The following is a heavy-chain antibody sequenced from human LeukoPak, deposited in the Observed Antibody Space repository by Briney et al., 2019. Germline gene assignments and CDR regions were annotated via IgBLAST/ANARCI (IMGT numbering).Heavy chain of an antibody. CDR1: GFTFSTYG. V-gene: IGHV3-23*01. Sequence: GGSLRLSCAATGFTFSTYGMTWVRQAPGKGLEWVSGISGSGDTTYYADSVKGRFTISRGNSKNTPYLQMNSLRAEDTAIYYCAKDRIAAAGTVDYWGQGTLVTVSS. CDR3: AKDRIAAAGTVDY. D-gene: IGHD6-13*01. J-gene: IGHJ4*02. CDR2: ISGSGDTT.